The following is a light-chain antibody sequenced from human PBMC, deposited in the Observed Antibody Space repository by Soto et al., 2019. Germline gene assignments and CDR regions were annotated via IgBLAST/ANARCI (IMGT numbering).Light chain of an antibody. CDR2: GAS. CDR1: HSVSNY. Sequence: TLMSQSPATLSLSPGEGSTLSCRASHSVSNYLAWYQQKPGQAPRLLIYGASSRATGIPDRFSGSGSGTDFTLTISRLEPEDFAVYYCQQYGSSRTFGQGTRLEIK. CDR3: QQYGSSRT. J-gene: IGKJ5*01. V-gene: IGKV3-20*01.